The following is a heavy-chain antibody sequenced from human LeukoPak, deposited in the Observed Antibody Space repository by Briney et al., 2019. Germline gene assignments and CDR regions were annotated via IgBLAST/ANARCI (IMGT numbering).Heavy chain of an antibody. D-gene: IGHD1-26*01. CDR3: AGGGELLSLNY. V-gene: IGHV3-21*05. CDR1: GFTFSSYS. Sequence: GGSLRLSCAASGFTFSSYSMNWVRQAPGKGLEWVSYISSSSSYIYYADSVKGRFTISRDNAKNSLYLQMNSPRAEDTAVYYCAGGGELLSLNYWGQGTLVTVSS. J-gene: IGHJ4*02. CDR2: ISSSSSYI.